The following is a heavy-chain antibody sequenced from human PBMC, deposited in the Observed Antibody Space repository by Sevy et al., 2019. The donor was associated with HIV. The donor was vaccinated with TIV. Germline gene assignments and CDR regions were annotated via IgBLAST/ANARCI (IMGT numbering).Heavy chain of an antibody. CDR3: ARQVEGYGDYPNYFDS. CDR1: GYSFTSYW. D-gene: IGHD4-17*01. J-gene: IGHJ4*02. V-gene: IGHV5-51*01. CDR2: IYPGDSDT. Sequence: GESLKISCKGSGYSFTSYWIAWVRQMPGKGLEWMGIIYPGDSDTRYSPPFQGEVTISADNSISTSYLQWNSLKASDTAIYYCARQVEGYGDYPNYFDSWGQGTLVTVSS.